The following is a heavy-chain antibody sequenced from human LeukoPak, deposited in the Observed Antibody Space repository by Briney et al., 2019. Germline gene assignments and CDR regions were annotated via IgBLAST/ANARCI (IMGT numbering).Heavy chain of an antibody. D-gene: IGHD5-24*01. V-gene: IGHV4-31*03. Sequence: PSETLSLTCTVSGGSISSGGYYWSWIRQHPGTGLEWIGYIYYSGSTYYNPSLKSRVTISVDTSKNQFSLKLSSVTAADTAVYYCASSRDGYNEGAFDIWGQGTMVTVSS. CDR3: ASSRDGYNEGAFDI. CDR1: GGSISSGGYY. CDR2: IYYSGST. J-gene: IGHJ3*02.